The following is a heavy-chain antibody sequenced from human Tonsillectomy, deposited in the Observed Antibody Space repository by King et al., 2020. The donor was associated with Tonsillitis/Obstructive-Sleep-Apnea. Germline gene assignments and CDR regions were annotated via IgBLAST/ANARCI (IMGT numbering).Heavy chain of an antibody. J-gene: IGHJ5*02. CDR2: VYYSGST. CDR1: GGSISSSSYF. Sequence: PLQESDPGLVKPSETLSLTCIVSGGSISSSSYFWAWIRQPPGKGLEWIGSVYYSGSTYYNPSLKSRVTISVDTSKNHFSLRLNSVTAADTAVYYCAGGTFKNTTTWFDPWGQGTLVTVSS. CDR3: AGGTFKNTTTWFDP. V-gene: IGHV4-39*02. D-gene: IGHD1-1*01.